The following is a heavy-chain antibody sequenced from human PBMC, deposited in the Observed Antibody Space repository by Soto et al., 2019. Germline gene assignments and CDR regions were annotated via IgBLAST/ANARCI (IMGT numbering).Heavy chain of an antibody. J-gene: IGHJ6*02. D-gene: IGHD7-27*01. CDR2: ISSSSSYI. V-gene: IGHV3-21*01. CDR3: ARAGPNWGMDV. Sequence: GGSLRLSSAASGFTFSSYSMNWVRQAPGKGLEWVSSISSSSSYIYYADSVKGRFTISRDNAKNSLYLQMNSLRAEDTAVYYCARAGPNWGMDVWGQGTTVTVSS. CDR1: GFTFSSYS.